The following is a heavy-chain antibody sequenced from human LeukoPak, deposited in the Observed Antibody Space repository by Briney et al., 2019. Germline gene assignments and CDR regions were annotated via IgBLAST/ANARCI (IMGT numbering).Heavy chain of an antibody. D-gene: IGHD3-3*01. J-gene: IGHJ4*02. CDR2: INHSGST. Sequence: SETLSLTCAVYGGSFSGYYWSWIRQPPGKGLEWIGEINHSGSTNYNPSLKSRVTISVDTSKNQFSLKLSSVTAADTAVYYCARGRIPYYDFWSGYGVYFDYWGQGTLATVSS. CDR1: GGSFSGYY. V-gene: IGHV4-34*01. CDR3: ARGRIPYYDFWSGYGVYFDY.